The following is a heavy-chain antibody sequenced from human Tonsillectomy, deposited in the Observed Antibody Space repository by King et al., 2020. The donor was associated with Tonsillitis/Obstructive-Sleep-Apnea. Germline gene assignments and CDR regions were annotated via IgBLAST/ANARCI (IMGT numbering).Heavy chain of an antibody. CDR2: ISYDGSNK. CDR1: GFTFRSYA. D-gene: IGHD2-2*02. CDR3: ARDLPIVVIPAAIKGGFDY. J-gene: IGHJ4*02. V-gene: IGHV3-30*04. Sequence: VQLVESGGGVVQPGRSLRLSCAASGFTFRSYALHWVRQAPGKGLEWVAVISYDGSNKYYADSVKGRFTISRDNSKNTLYLQMNSLRNEDTAVYYCARDLPIVVIPAAIKGGFDYWGQGTLVTVSS.